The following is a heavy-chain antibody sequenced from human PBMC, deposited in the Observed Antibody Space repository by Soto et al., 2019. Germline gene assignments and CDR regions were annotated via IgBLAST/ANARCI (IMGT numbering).Heavy chain of an antibody. Sequence: ASVKVSCKASGYTFTSYGISWVRQAPGQGLEWTGWISAYNGNTNYAQKLQGRVTMTTDTSTSTAYMELRSLRSDDTAVYYCARDPMGCSSTSCLNVGDDWFDPWGQGTLVTVSS. V-gene: IGHV1-18*01. CDR1: GYTFTSYG. D-gene: IGHD2-2*01. CDR2: ISAYNGNT. J-gene: IGHJ5*02. CDR3: ARDPMGCSSTSCLNVGDDWFDP.